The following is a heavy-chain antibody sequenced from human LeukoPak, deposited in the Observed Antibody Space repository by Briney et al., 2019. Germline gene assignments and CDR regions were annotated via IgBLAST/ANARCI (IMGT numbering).Heavy chain of an antibody. Sequence: GGSLRLSCAASGFIFSNYNMNWVRQAPGKGLEWVSFISGSSTYIYYADSVKGRFTISRDNAKNSLYLQMNSLRAEDTAVYYCAKEGLFGRGFDYWGQGTLVTVSS. CDR3: AKEGLFGRGFDY. CDR2: ISGSSTYI. J-gene: IGHJ4*02. CDR1: GFIFSNYN. D-gene: IGHD3-16*01. V-gene: IGHV3-21*04.